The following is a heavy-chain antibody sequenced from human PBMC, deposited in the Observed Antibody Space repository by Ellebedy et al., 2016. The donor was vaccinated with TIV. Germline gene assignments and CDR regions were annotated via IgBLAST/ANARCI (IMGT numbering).Heavy chain of an antibody. D-gene: IGHD3/OR15-3a*01. CDR3: ARQGRTRVFDV. CDR2: ISNSGSLM. CDR1: GFTFSDFY. Sequence: PGGSLRLSCAAPGFTFSDFYMSWIRQAPGKGLEWVAFISNSGSLMDFADSVKGRFSISRDDGKNSLYLQMNSLRGDDTAVYYCARQGRTRVFDVWGQGTMVTVSS. J-gene: IGHJ3*01. V-gene: IGHV3-11*01.